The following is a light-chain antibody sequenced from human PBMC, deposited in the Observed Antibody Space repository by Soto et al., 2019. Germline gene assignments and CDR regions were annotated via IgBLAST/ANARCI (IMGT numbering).Light chain of an antibody. CDR1: RSLVASDGNAY. V-gene: IGKV2-24*01. J-gene: IGKJ5*01. CDR3: MQATQLRT. Sequence: VLTQTPLLSPVTLGQPASISCRSSRSLVASDGNAYLTWLHQRPGQPPRPLIYKVSQRLSGVPDRFSGSWAGTDFTLHISRVEAEDVGTYFCMQATQLRTFGQGTRLEIK. CDR2: KVS.